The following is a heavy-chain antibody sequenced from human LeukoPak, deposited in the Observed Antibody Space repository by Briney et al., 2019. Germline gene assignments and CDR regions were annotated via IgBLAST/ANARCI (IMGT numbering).Heavy chain of an antibody. D-gene: IGHD3-9*01. CDR3: ARAEDQGRYFDWLPGFAS. CDR2: ILPIFGTA. J-gene: IGHJ5*01. V-gene: IGHV1-69*13. CDR1: GDAVSSYV. Sequence: SVKVSCKASGDAVSSYVISWVRQAPGQGLEWMGGILPIFGTAIYAQKFQGRVTVTADEPTSTAYMELSSLRSEDTAVYYCARAEDQGRYFDWLPGFASWGQGTLVTVSS.